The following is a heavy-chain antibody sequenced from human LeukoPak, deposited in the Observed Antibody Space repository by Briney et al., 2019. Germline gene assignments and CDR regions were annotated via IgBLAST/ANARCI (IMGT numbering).Heavy chain of an antibody. Sequence: SETLSLTCAVSGGSISSGGYSWSWIRQPPGKGLEWIGYIYHSGSTYYNPSLKSRVTISVDRSKNQFSLKLSSVTAADTAVYYCARGVYCSSTSCYEGNFDYWSQGTLVTVSS. D-gene: IGHD2-2*01. CDR2: IYHSGST. CDR3: ARGVYCSSTSCYEGNFDY. CDR1: GGSISSGGYS. J-gene: IGHJ4*02. V-gene: IGHV4-30-2*01.